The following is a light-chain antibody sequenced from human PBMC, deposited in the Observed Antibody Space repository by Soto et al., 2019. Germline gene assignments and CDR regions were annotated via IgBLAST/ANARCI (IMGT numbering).Light chain of an antibody. V-gene: IGLV1-47*02. Sequence: QPVLTQPPSASGTPGQRVTISCSGSSSNIGNNFVCWYQQFPGTAPKLLIDSNDQRPSGVPARFSGSKSGASASLAISGLRSDDEADYYCATWDDSLSGPVFGGGTKVTVL. CDR3: ATWDDSLSGPV. CDR1: SSNIGNNF. CDR2: SND. J-gene: IGLJ3*02.